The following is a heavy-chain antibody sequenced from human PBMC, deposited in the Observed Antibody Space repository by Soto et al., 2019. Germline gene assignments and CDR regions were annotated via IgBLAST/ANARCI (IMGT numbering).Heavy chain of an antibody. CDR2: IYYRGTT. V-gene: IGHV4-59*01. J-gene: IGHJ5*02. Sequence: SENLSLTCTVSGGFINSYYWSWIRQSPGKGLEWIGYIYYRGTTRYNPSLKSRVTLSVDTSENQFSLKLRSVTAADTAVYYCARDFVAGSTWFDPLGQGILVTVPP. CDR1: GGFINSYY. D-gene: IGHD6-19*01. CDR3: ARDFVAGSTWFDP.